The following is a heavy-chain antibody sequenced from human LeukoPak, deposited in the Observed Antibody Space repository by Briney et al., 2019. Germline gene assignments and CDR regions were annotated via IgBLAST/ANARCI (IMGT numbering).Heavy chain of an antibody. Sequence: GASVKVSCKASGYTFTGYYMHWVPQAPGQGLEWMGRINPNSGGTNCAEKFQGSVTMTRDISISTAYMELSRLRSDDTAVYYCARLAVAEGDDYWGQATLVTVSS. CDR1: GYTFTGYY. CDR3: ARLAVAEGDDY. CDR2: INPNSGGT. V-gene: IGHV1-2*06. J-gene: IGHJ4*02. D-gene: IGHD6-19*01.